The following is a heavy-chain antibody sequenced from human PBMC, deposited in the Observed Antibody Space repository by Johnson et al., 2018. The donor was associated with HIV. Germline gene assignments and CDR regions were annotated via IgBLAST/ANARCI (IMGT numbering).Heavy chain of an antibody. CDR2: IRYDASNT. Sequence: VQLVESGGGVVQPGGSLRLSCAASGFTFSSNGMHWVRQAPGKGLEWVAFIRYDASNTYYADSVKGRFTISRDNSKNTLYLQMNTLRAEDTAVYYCARGGGTYAFDIWGQGTMVTVSS. V-gene: IGHV3-30*02. D-gene: IGHD1-26*01. CDR3: ARGGGTYAFDI. J-gene: IGHJ3*02. CDR1: GFTFSSNG.